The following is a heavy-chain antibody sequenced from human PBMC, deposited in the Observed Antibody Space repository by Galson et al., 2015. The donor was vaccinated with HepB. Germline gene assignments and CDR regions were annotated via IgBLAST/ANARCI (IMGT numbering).Heavy chain of an antibody. CDR2: IIPIFGTA. V-gene: IGHV1-69*13. Sequence: SVKVSCKASGGTFSSYAISWVRQAPGQGLEWMGGIIPIFGTANYAQKFQGRVTITADESTSTAYMELSSLRSEDTAVYYCARDVVGYSYGPGVYWGQGTLVTVSS. CDR1: GGTFSSYA. J-gene: IGHJ4*02. CDR3: ARDVVGYSYGPGVY. D-gene: IGHD5-18*01.